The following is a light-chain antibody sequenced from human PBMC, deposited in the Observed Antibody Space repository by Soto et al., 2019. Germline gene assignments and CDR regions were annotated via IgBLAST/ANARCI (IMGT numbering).Light chain of an antibody. CDR3: QTWDTGVI. CDR1: SRHSSYV. CDR2: FNGDGSL. V-gene: IGLV4-69*01. Sequence: QPVLTQSPSASASLGASVKLTCTLSSRHSSYVIAWHQQQPEKGPRFLMKFNGDGSLTKGDGVPDRFSGSSSGAERYLTISSLQSEDEADYYCQTWDTGVIFGGGTKVTVL. J-gene: IGLJ2*01.